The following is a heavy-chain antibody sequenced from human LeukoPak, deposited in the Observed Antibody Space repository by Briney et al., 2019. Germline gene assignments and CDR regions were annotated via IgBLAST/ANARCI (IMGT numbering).Heavy chain of an antibody. CDR3: ARDVQMIDRPFDY. J-gene: IGHJ4*02. Sequence: GGSLRLSCAASGFTFSSYSMNWVRQAPGKGLEWVSSISSSSSYIYYADSVKGRFTISRDNAKNSLYLQMNSLRAEDTAVYYCARDVQMIDRPFDYWGQGTLVTVSS. CDR1: GFTFSSYS. V-gene: IGHV3-21*01. CDR2: ISSSSSYI. D-gene: IGHD3-22*01.